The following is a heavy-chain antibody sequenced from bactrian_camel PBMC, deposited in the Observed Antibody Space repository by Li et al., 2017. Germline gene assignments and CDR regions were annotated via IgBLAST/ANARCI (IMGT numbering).Heavy chain of an antibody. Sequence: HVQLVESGGGSVQAGGSLRLSCTESAVTSYGYISNCMAWFRQGPGKRREEVATLGNDGSIDYANSVKGRFTISQDKAKHMLYLQMDSLRTEDTALYYCASDPCSTFRGLGQDEYDYWGQGTQVTVS. D-gene: IGHD1*01. V-gene: IGHV3S53*01. J-gene: IGHJ4*01. CDR2: LGNDGSI. CDR1: AVTSYGYISNC. CDR3: ASDPCSTFRGLGQDEYDY.